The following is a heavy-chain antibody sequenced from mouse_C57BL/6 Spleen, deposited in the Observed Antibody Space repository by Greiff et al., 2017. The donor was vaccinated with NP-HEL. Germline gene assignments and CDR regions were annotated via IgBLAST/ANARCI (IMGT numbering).Heavy chain of an antibody. CDR1: GYTFTDYY. D-gene: IGHD1-1*01. V-gene: IGHV1-26*01. CDR2: INPNNGGT. CDR3: ASPHYYGSSYDWYFDV. J-gene: IGHJ1*03. Sequence: EVKLQQSGPELVKPGASVKISCKASGYTFTDYYMNWVKQSHGKSLEWIGDINPNNGGTSYNQKFKGKATLTVDKSSSTAYMELRSLTSEDSAVYYCASPHYYGSSYDWYFDVWGTGTTVTVSS.